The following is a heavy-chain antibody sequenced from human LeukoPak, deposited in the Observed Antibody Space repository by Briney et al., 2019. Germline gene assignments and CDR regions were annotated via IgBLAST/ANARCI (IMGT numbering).Heavy chain of an antibody. CDR2: IYTSGST. V-gene: IGHV4-61*02. Sequence: SQTLSLTCTVAGGSISSGSYYWSWIRQPAGKGLEWIGRIYTSGSTNYNPSLKRPVTISVDTSKNQFSLKLSSVTAADMAVYYCARDLGGRIAARSGWFDPWGQGTLVTVS. D-gene: IGHD6-6*01. CDR3: ARDLGGRIAARSGWFDP. J-gene: IGHJ5*02. CDR1: GGSISSGSYY.